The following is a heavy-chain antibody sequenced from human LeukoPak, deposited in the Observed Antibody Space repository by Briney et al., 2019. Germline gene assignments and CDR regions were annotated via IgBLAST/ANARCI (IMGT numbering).Heavy chain of an antibody. Sequence: KASETLSLTCTVSGGSISSGSYYWSWIRQPAGKGLEWIGRIYTSGSTNYNPSLKSRVTISVDTSKNQFSLKLSSVTAADTAVYYCAKVGVAGNFDYWGQGTLVTVSS. CDR1: GGSISSGSYY. CDR3: AKVGVAGNFDY. J-gene: IGHJ4*02. D-gene: IGHD6-19*01. V-gene: IGHV4-61*02. CDR2: IYTSGST.